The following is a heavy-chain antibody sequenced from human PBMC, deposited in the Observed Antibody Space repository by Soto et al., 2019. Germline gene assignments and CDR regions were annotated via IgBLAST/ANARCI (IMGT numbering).Heavy chain of an antibody. D-gene: IGHD5-12*01. CDR2: IIPIIGTA. CDR3: ARGGGDVVATSAVDY. CDR1: GGTFNNYA. Sequence: QVQLVQSGAEVKKPGSSVKVSCKASGGTFNNYAISWVRQAPGQGLEWMGGIIPIIGTADYAHKFQGRLAISADESTGTTFKELSRLRSEDTALYYRARGGGDVVATSAVDYWGQGTLVTVSS. J-gene: IGHJ4*02. V-gene: IGHV1-69*01.